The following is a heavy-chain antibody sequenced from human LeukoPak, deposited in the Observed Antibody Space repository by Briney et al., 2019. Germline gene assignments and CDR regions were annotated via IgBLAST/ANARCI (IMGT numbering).Heavy chain of an antibody. J-gene: IGHJ4*02. CDR3: AYSGSYYNPPFQY. CDR1: GYFVTHHW. CDR2: IHTGNSDS. Sequence: GESLKISCKGSGYFVTHHWIGWVRQLPGKGLAWMAIIHTGNSDSKYSPSFQGQVTMSVDKSISTAYLQWSSLKASDTAMYYCAYSGSYYNPPFQYWGQGTLVTVSS. D-gene: IGHD3-10*01. V-gene: IGHV5-51*01.